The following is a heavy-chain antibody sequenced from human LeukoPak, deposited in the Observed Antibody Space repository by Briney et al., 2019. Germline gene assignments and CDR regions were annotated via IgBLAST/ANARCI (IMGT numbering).Heavy chain of an antibody. CDR3: ARGRFLEWLLLGWFDP. CDR1: GGTFSSYA. D-gene: IGHD3-3*01. CDR2: IIPIFGTA. J-gene: IGHJ5*02. Sequence: SVKVSCKASGGTFSSYAISWVRQAPGRGLEWMGGIIPIFGTANYAQKFQGRVTITTDESTSTAYMELSSLRSEDTAVYYCARGRFLEWLLLGWFDPWGQGTLVTVSS. V-gene: IGHV1-69*05.